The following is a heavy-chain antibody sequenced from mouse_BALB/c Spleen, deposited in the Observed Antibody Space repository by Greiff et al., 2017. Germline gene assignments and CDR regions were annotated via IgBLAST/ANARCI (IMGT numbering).Heavy chain of an antibody. CDR3: ARYDYGSSYGAMDY. CDR1: GYTFTDYA. D-gene: IGHD1-1*01. Sequence: QVQLQQSGAELVRPGVSVKISCKGSGYTFTDYAMHWVKQSHAKSLEWIGVISTYYGDASYNQKFKGKATMTVDKSSSTAYMELARLTSEDSAIYYCARYDYGSSYGAMDYWGQGTSVTVSS. V-gene: IGHV1S137*01. CDR2: ISTYYGDA. J-gene: IGHJ4*01.